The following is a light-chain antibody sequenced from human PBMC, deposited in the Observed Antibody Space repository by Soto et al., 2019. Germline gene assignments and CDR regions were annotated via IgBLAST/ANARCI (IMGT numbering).Light chain of an antibody. CDR1: QAVISDY. CDR3: QHYDNGVWT. V-gene: IGKV3-20*01. CDR2: GSS. Sequence: EIVLTQSPGTLSLSPGQRATLSCRASQAVISDYLTWYQRKPGQAPRLLIYGSSLAATGTPDRFSGSGSGTDFTLTISRLDPEDLAVYYCQHYDNGVWTFGQGTKVEI. J-gene: IGKJ1*01.